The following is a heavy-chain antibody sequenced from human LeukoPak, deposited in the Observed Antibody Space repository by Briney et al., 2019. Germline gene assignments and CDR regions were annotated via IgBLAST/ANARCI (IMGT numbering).Heavy chain of an antibody. CDR3: ARETKDIYSPSWGLYDTYYYIDA. D-gene: IGHD5/OR15-5a*01. V-gene: IGHV4-61*02. J-gene: IGHJ6*03. CDR1: PGSMDSGLYY. Sequence: SETLSLTCAVSPGSMDSGLYYWTWIRQPAGKGLEWIGRISNSGGTAYNPSPRSRVTITLDTSNNHLSLKVTSVTAADTAVYYCARETKDIYSPSWGLYDTYYYIDAWGKGTTVTVSS. CDR2: ISNSGGT.